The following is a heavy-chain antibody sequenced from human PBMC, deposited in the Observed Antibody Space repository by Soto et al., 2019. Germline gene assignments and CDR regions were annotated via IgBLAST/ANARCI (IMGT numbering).Heavy chain of an antibody. CDR2: ISWNSGSI. CDR3: AKASHYDFWSGYLFDY. J-gene: IGHJ4*02. V-gene: IGHV3-9*01. Sequence: EVQLVESGGGLVQPGRSLRLSCAASGFTFDDYAMHWVRQAPGKGLEWVSGISWNSGSIGYVDSVKGRFTISRDNAKNSLYLQMNSLRAEDTALYYCAKASHYDFWSGYLFDYWGQGTLVTVSS. CDR1: GFTFDDYA. D-gene: IGHD3-3*01.